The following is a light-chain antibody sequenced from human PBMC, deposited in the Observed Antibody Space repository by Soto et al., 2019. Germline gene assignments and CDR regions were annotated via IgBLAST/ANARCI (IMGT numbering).Light chain of an antibody. J-gene: IGKJ1*01. CDR1: QSVDNSY. CDR2: GSS. V-gene: IGKV3-20*01. CDR3: QQYGASPWT. Sequence: EIVLSKSPATLSSFTGDRVTLSCRASQSVDNSYIAWYQHRPGQAPRLLIYGSSNRASGMPDRFSGSGSRTIFTLTISRLEPEDFAVYYCQQYGASPWTFGHGTKVDIK.